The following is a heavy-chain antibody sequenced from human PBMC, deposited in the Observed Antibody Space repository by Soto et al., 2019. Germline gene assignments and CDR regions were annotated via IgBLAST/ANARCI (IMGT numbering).Heavy chain of an antibody. CDR1: GGPLSSGGYY. V-gene: IGHV4-31*03. CDR2: IYYSGST. J-gene: IGHJ4*02. D-gene: IGHD6-13*01. CDR3: ARVHSTSVSFAY. Sequence: PLEALSLTCTFSGGPLSSGGYYWSWVRQHPGKGLEWIGFIYYSGSTFYNPSLKSRVTISVDTSKNQFSLNLSSVTAADTAVYYCARVHSTSVSFAYWGQGTLVTVSS.